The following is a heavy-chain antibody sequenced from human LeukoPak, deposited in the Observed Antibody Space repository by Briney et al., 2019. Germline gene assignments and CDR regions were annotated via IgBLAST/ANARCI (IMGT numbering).Heavy chain of an antibody. V-gene: IGHV3-23*01. Sequence: PGGSLRLSCAASGFTFSSDAMTWVRQAPGKGLEWVSTITDSGDTTQYADSVKARFTISRDNSKNTLYLQMNSLRAEDTAVYYSTKDVSMIIGGGDCWGQGTLVTVSS. D-gene: IGHD3-16*01. CDR1: GFTFSSDA. CDR3: TKDVSMIIGGGDC. CDR2: ITDSGDTT. J-gene: IGHJ4*02.